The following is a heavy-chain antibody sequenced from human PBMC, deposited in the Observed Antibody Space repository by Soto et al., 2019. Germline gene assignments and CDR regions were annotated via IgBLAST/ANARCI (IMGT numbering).Heavy chain of an antibody. CDR1: GGSISSYY. V-gene: IGHV4-59*01. D-gene: IGHD3-3*01. CDR2: IYYSGST. J-gene: IGHJ6*02. CDR3: ARGPYYDFWSGYAPYYYYYGMDV. Sequence: LSLTCTVSGGSISSYYWSWIRQPPGKGLEWIGYIYYSGSTNYNPSLKSRVTISVDTSKNQFSLKLSSVTAADTAVYYCARGPYYDFWSGYAPYYYYYGMDVWGQGTTVTSP.